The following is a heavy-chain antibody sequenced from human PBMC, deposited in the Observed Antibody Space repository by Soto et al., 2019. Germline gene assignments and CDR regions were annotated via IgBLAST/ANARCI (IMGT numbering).Heavy chain of an antibody. D-gene: IGHD6-19*01. CDR3: ARGPNTEVAGRFDY. J-gene: IGHJ4*02. Sequence: PGGSLRLSCAASGFTFSSYSMNWVRQAPGKGLEWASSISSSSSYIYYADSVKGRFTISRDNAKNTLFMQMNSLRDEDTAVYYCARGPNTEVAGRFDYWGQGTLVTVSS. CDR2: ISSSSSYI. CDR1: GFTFSSYS. V-gene: IGHV3-21*01.